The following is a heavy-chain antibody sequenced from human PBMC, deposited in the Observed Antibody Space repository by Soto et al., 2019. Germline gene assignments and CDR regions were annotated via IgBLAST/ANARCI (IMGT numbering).Heavy chain of an antibody. CDR2: MNPNSGNT. Sequence: QVQLVQSGAEVKKPGASVKVSCKASGYTFTSYDINWVRQATGQGLEWMGWMNPNSGNTGYAQKFQGRVTMTRNTSISTVYMELSSLRSEDTAVYYCARGYCSSTSCYAAYFGYWGQGTLVTVSS. J-gene: IGHJ4*02. CDR1: GYTFTSYD. V-gene: IGHV1-8*01. D-gene: IGHD2-2*01. CDR3: ARGYCSSTSCYAAYFGY.